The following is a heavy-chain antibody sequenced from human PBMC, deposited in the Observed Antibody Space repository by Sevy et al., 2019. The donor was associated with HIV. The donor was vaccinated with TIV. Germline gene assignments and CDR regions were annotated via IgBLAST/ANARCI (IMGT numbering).Heavy chain of an antibody. CDR1: GGTFSSYA. J-gene: IGHJ4*02. V-gene: IGHV1-69*13. CDR2: IIPIFGTA. Sequence: ATVKVSCKASGGTFSSYAISWVRQAPGQGLEWMGGIIPIFGTANYAQKFQGRVTITADESTSTAYMELSSLRSEDTAVYYCASPSSGCYSSGYSPDDYWGQGTLVTVSS. D-gene: IGHD3-22*01. CDR3: ASPSSGCYSSGYSPDDY.